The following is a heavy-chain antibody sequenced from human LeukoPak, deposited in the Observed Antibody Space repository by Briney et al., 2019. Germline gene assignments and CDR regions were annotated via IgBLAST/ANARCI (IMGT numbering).Heavy chain of an antibody. CDR2: IYTSGST. CDR3: ARPRRYCSGGSCADAFDI. Sequence: SETLSLTCTVSGGSISSYYWSWIRQPAGKGLEWIGRIYTSGSTNYNPSLKSRVTMSVDTSKNQFSLKLSSVTAADTAVYYCARPRRYCSGGSCADAFDIWGQGTMVTVSS. CDR1: GGSISSYY. D-gene: IGHD2-15*01. J-gene: IGHJ3*02. V-gene: IGHV4-4*07.